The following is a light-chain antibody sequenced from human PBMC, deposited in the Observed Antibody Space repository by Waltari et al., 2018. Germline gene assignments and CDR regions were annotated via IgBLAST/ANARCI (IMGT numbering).Light chain of an antibody. CDR1: SSDVGGYNY. CDR3: SSYAGSNNYWV. J-gene: IGLJ3*02. CDR2: EVT. Sequence: QSALTQPPPASGSPGQSVTISCTGTSSDVGGYNYVSWYQQYPGRAPQLMIYEVTKRPSGVPDRFSGSKSGNTASLTVSGLQADDEADYYCSSYAGSNNYWVFGGGTTLTVL. V-gene: IGLV2-8*01.